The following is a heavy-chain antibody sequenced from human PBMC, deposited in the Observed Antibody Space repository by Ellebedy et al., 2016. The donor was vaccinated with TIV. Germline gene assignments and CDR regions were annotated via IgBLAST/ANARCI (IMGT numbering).Heavy chain of an antibody. CDR2: INHSGST. CDR1: GGSFSSDY. D-gene: IGHD2/OR15-2a*01. Sequence: MPGGSLRLSCAVFGGSFSSDYWTWIRQPPGKALEWIGEINHSGSTNYNPSLESRVTMSVDTSKNQFSLKLNSMTAADTAVYYCASGSCSTIYCLDYWGQGTLVTVSS. J-gene: IGHJ4*02. CDR3: ASGSCSTIYCLDY. V-gene: IGHV4-34*01.